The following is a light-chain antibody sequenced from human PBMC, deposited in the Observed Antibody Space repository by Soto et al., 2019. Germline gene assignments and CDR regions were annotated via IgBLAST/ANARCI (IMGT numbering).Light chain of an antibody. J-gene: IGKJ1*01. CDR1: QSIGNW. V-gene: IGKV1-5*03. CDR3: QRRYSTWT. CDR2: KAS. Sequence: QLTQTPSSLSASVWDRVILTCRASQSIGNWLAWYQQKPGKAPKLLIYKASSLESGVPTRFSGSGSGTDFTLTISSLQPEDFATYYCQRRYSTWTFGQGTKVDIK.